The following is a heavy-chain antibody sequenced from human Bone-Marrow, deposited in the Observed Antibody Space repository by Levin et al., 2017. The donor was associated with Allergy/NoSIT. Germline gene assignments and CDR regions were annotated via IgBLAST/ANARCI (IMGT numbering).Heavy chain of an antibody. Sequence: PGGSLRLSCAASGFTFSSYGMHWVRQAPGKGLEWVAVISYDGSNQYYADSVKGRFTISRDNSKNTLYLQMNSLRAEDTAVYYCAKVGLGYSYGMSYFDFWGQGTLVTVSS. V-gene: IGHV3-30*18. CDR3: AKVGLGYSYGMSYFDF. J-gene: IGHJ4*02. CDR1: GFTFSSYG. D-gene: IGHD5-18*01. CDR2: ISYDGSNQ.